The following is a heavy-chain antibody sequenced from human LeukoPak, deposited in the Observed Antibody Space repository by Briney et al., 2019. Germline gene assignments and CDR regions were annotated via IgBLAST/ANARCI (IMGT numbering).Heavy chain of an antibody. V-gene: IGHV3-23*01. Sequence: AGGSLRLSCVASGFTFSKYAVSWVRQAPGKGLEWVSSISDSGGKTYYADPVKGRFTISRDNSKNTFYLQMNSLRADDTAVYYCAKTFGTIDPFEYWGQGVLVTVSS. D-gene: IGHD2-2*01. CDR3: AKTFGTIDPFEY. CDR2: ISDSGGKT. J-gene: IGHJ4*02. CDR1: GFTFSKYA.